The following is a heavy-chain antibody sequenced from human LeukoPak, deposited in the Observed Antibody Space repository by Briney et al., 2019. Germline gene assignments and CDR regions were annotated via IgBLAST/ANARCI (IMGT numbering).Heavy chain of an antibody. CDR2: IYYSGST. Sequence: SETLSLTCTVSGGSISSSSYYWGWIRQPPGKGLEWIGYIYYSGSTNYNPSLKSRVTISVDTSKNQFSLKLSSVTAADTAVYYCARLGWYYDFWSGYYAPNGAFDIWGQGTMVTVSS. V-gene: IGHV4-61*05. J-gene: IGHJ3*02. CDR3: ARLGWYYDFWSGYYAPNGAFDI. D-gene: IGHD3-3*01. CDR1: GGSISSSSYY.